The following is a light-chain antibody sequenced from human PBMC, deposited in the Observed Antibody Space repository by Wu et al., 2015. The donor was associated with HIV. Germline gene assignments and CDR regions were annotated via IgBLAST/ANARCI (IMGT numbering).Light chain of an antibody. J-gene: IGKJ1*01. Sequence: AIQMTQSPSSLSASVGDRVTMTCRASQDIRNDLGWYQQKPGKAPKVLIYAASSLQSGVPSRFSGSGSGTHFTLTISSLQPEDFATYYCLQVYNYPWTFGQGTKVEI. CDR3: LQVYNYPWT. V-gene: IGKV1-6*01. CDR2: AAS. CDR1: QDIRND.